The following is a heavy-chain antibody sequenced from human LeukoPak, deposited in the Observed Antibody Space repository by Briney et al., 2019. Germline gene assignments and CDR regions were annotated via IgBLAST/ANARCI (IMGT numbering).Heavy chain of an antibody. CDR2: INQGGGDK. V-gene: IGHV3-7*01. Sequence: GGSLRLSCAASGFTFSDHSMSWIRQAPGKGLEWVSDINQGGGDKNYVASVKGQFTISRDNAANSLYLQMNSLRAEDTAVYYCARDLSDKRGFDPWGQGTLVTVSS. D-gene: IGHD2/OR15-2a*01. CDR3: ARDLSDKRGFDP. J-gene: IGHJ5*02. CDR1: GFTFSDHS.